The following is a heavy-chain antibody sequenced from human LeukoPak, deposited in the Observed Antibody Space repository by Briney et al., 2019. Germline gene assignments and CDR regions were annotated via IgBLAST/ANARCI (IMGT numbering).Heavy chain of an antibody. D-gene: IGHD1-26*01. V-gene: IGHV4-34*01. CDR1: GGSFSGYY. CDR3: ARHSGGTYYVSLDP. J-gene: IGHJ5*02. CDR2: INHSGST. Sequence: PSETLSLTCAVYGGSFSGYYWIWIRQPPGKGLEWIGEINHSGSTNRNPSLTSRVTISVDMSKNHFSLKLSSVTAADTAVYYCARHSGGTYYVSLDPWGQGTLVTVSS.